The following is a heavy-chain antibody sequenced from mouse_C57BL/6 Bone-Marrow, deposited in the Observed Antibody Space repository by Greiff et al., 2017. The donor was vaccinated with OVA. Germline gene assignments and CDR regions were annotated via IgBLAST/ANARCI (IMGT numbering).Heavy chain of an antibody. D-gene: IGHD2-5*01. CDR1: GFTFSSYG. V-gene: IGHV5-6*01. J-gene: IGHJ2*01. CDR3: ARHEADYSKRGFDY. Sequence: EVKLVESGGDLVKPGGSLKLSCAASGFTFSSYGMSWVRQTPDKRLEWVATISSGGSYTYYPDSVKGRFTISRDNAKNTLYLQMSSLKTEDTAMYYCARHEADYSKRGFDYWGQGTTLTVSS. CDR2: ISSGGSYT.